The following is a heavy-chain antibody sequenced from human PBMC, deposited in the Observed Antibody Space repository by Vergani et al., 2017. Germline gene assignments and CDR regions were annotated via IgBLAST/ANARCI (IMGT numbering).Heavy chain of an antibody. J-gene: IGHJ6*03. CDR3: ARQVAPTPEAVAPVVPAPYYMDV. CDR2: INHSGST. Sequence: QVQLQQWGAGLLKPSETLSLTCAVYGGSFSGYYWSWIRQPPGKGLEWIGEINHSGSTNYNPSLKSRVTISVDTSKNQFSLKLSCVTAADTAVYYCARQVAPTPEAVAPVVPAPYYMDVWGKGTTVTVSS. D-gene: IGHD2-2*01. V-gene: IGHV4-34*01. CDR1: GGSFSGYY.